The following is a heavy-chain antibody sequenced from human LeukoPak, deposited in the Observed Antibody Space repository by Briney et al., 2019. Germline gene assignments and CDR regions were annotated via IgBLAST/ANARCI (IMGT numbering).Heavy chain of an antibody. CDR1: GFTFSSYA. CDR2: ISGSGGST. J-gene: IGHJ4*02. Sequence: PGGSLRLSCAASGFTFSSYAMSWVRQAPGKGLEWVSAISGSGGSTYYADSVKGRFTISRDNSKNTLYLQMNSLRAEDTAVYYCAREPRIAAAEYGVMFDYWGQGTLVTVSS. D-gene: IGHD6-13*01. V-gene: IGHV3-23*01. CDR3: AREPRIAAAEYGVMFDY.